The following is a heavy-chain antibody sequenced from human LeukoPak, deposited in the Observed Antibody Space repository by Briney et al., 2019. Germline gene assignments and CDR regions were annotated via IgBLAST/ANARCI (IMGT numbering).Heavy chain of an antibody. V-gene: IGHV4-38-2*02. J-gene: IGHJ6*03. CDR1: GYSISSGYY. D-gene: IGHD3-10*01. CDR3: ARGFPVWSQVYYYYYMDV. CDR2: IYHSGST. Sequence: SETLSLTCTVSGYSISSGYYWAWIRQPPGKGLEWIGYIYHSGSTNYNPSLKSRVTISVDTSKNQFSLKLSSVTAADTAVYYCARGFPVWSQVYYYYYMDVWGKGTTVTVSS.